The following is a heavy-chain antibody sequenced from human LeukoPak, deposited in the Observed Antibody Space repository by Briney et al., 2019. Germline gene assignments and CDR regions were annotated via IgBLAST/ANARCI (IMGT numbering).Heavy chain of an antibody. D-gene: IGHD3-22*01. CDR3: ARDYLGYDSSGYYPNYDAFDI. Sequence: PGRSLRLSCAASGFTFSSYGMHWVRQAPGKGLEWVAVISYDGSNKYYADSVKGRFTISRDNSKNTLYLQMNSLRAEDTAVYYCARDYLGYDSSGYYPNYDAFDIWGQGTMVTVSS. J-gene: IGHJ3*02. V-gene: IGHV3-30*03. CDR1: GFTFSSYG. CDR2: ISYDGSNK.